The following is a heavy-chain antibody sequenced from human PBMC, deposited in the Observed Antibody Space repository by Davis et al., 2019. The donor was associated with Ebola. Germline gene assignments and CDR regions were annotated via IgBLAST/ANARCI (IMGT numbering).Heavy chain of an antibody. D-gene: IGHD4-11*01. Sequence: AASVKVSCKASGYTFTSYYMHWVRQAPGQGLEWMGIISPSDGNTNYAQKFQGRVTMTRDTSTTTVYMELSSLRSEDTAVYYCARDDTGYSSNLGRFRDHPFDLWGQGTMVTVSS. CDR1: GYTFTSYY. CDR2: ISPSDGNT. J-gene: IGHJ3*01. CDR3: ARDDTGYSSNLGRFRDHPFDL. V-gene: IGHV1-46*01.